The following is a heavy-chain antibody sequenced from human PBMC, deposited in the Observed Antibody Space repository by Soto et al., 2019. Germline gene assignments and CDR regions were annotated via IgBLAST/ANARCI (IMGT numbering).Heavy chain of an antibody. J-gene: IGHJ4*02. CDR3: ATVGSSGYYLDY. CDR2: FDPEDGET. Sequence: GASVKVSCTVSGYTLTELSMHWVRQAPGKGLEWMGGFDPEDGETIYAQKFQGRVTMTEDTSTDTAYMELSSLRSEDTAVYYCATVGSSGYYLDYWGQGTLVTVSS. CDR1: GYTLTELS. V-gene: IGHV1-24*01. D-gene: IGHD3-22*01.